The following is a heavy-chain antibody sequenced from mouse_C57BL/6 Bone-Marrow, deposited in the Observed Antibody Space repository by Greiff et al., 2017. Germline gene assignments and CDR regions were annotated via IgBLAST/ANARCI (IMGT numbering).Heavy chain of an antibody. V-gene: IGHV5-17*01. CDR3: ARYGNCEGFAY. D-gene: IGHD2-1*01. J-gene: IGHJ3*01. CDR2: ISSGSSTI. Sequence: EVHLVESGGGLVKPGGSLKLSCAASGFTFSDYGMHWVRQAPEKGLEWVAYISSGSSTIYYADTVKGRFTISRDNAKNTLFLQMTSLRSEDTAMYYCARYGNCEGFAYWGQGTLVTVSA. CDR1: GFTFSDYG.